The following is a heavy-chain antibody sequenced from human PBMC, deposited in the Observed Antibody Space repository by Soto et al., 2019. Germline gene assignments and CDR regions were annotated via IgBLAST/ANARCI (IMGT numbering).Heavy chain of an antibody. CDR3: ARYTGNYYGSGSPYGMDV. D-gene: IGHD3-10*01. Sequence: QVQLVQSGAEVKKPGASVKVSCKASGYTFTSYGISWVRQAPGQGLEWMGWISAYNGNTNYAQKLQGRVTMTTDTSPSTAYRELRSLRSDDTAVYYCARYTGNYYGSGSPYGMDVWGQGTTVTVSS. CDR1: GYTFTSYG. J-gene: IGHJ6*02. CDR2: ISAYNGNT. V-gene: IGHV1-18*01.